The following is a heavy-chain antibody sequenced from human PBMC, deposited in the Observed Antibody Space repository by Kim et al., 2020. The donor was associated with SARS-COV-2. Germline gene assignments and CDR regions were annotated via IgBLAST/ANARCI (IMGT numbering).Heavy chain of an antibody. CDR2: ILYTGST. CDR3: AVLGIYYDHDP. D-gene: IGHD3-22*01. CDR1: GGSIRSTNHY. Sequence: SETLSLTCTVSGGSIRSTNHYWGWIRQPPGKGLEWIGNILYTGSTYYNPSLKSRVTISVDMSKNKFSLKLSSVTAADTAVYYCAVLGIYYDHDPWCQGTL. J-gene: IGHJ5*02. V-gene: IGHV4-39*01.